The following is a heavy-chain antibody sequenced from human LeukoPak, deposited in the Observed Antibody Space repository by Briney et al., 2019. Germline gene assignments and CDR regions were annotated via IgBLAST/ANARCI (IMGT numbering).Heavy chain of an antibody. V-gene: IGHV3-7*01. CDR2: IKGDGSDK. J-gene: IGHJ4*02. CDR3: ARGFSPDY. Sequence: PGGSLRLSCAASGFTFSSSWMTWVRQAPGKGLEWLANIKGDGSDKNYVDSVKGRFTISRDNTKNSLYLQMNSLRAEDTAVYYCARGFSPDYWGQGTLVTVSS. CDR1: GFTFSSSW. D-gene: IGHD3-3*01.